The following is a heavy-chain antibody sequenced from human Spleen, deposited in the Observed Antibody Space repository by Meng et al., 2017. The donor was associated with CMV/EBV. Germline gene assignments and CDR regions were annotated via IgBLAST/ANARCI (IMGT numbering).Heavy chain of an antibody. V-gene: IGHV3-74*03. Sequence: GESLKISCAASGFPFTSYRIHWVRQAPGKGPVWVSRISGDGTDTTYADSVKGRFTISRDNAKDTVYLQINSLRAEDTAVYICTRAKPVNAFDIWGQGTTVTVSS. CDR2: ISGDGTDT. J-gene: IGHJ3*02. D-gene: IGHD4-11*01. CDR3: TRAKPVNAFDI. CDR1: GFPFTSYR.